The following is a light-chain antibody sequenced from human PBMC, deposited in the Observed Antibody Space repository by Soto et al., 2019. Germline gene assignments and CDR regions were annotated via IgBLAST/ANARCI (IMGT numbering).Light chain of an antibody. CDR3: SSYSSSSPHYV. CDR2: EVN. V-gene: IGLV2-14*01. Sequence: QSALTQPASVSGSPGQSITISCTGTSNDVGDYNYVSWYQHHPGRAPKLMIYEVNDRPSGVSNRFSGSKSGNMASLTISGLQAEDDADYYCSSYSSSSPHYVLGSGTKVTVL. J-gene: IGLJ1*01. CDR1: SNDVGDYNY.